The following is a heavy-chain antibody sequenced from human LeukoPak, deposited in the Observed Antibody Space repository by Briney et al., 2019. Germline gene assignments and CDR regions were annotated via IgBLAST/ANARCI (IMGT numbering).Heavy chain of an antibody. CDR3: ARGGVWSGYSPDS. CDR1: GGSISSYY. Sequence: PSETLSLTCTVSGGSISSYYWNWIRQPPGKGLEWIGYIYYSGSTKYNPSLKSRVTISVDTSKNHFSLNLSSVTAADTAVYYCARGGVWSGYSPDSWGQGTLVTVSS. CDR2: IYYSGST. J-gene: IGHJ5*01. D-gene: IGHD3-3*01. V-gene: IGHV4-59*13.